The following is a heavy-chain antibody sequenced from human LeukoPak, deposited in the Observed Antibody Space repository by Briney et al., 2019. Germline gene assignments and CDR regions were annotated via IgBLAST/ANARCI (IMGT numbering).Heavy chain of an antibody. Sequence: GGSLELSCAASGFTFRNYVIHWVRQAPGKGLEWGAVTSSDLNVKLYADSVKGRFTISRDNSKNTLYLQMNSLRAEDTAVYYCARASYGSGSYADYWGQGTPVTVSS. CDR3: ARASYGSGSYADY. CDR2: TSSDLNVK. D-gene: IGHD3-10*01. V-gene: IGHV3-30*14. CDR1: GFTFRNYV. J-gene: IGHJ4*02.